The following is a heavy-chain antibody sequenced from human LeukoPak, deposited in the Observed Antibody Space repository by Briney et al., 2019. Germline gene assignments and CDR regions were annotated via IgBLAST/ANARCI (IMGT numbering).Heavy chain of an antibody. V-gene: IGHV3-20*04. CDR1: GFTFDDYG. CDR3: AREDPNGSGSCMDV. J-gene: IGHJ6*04. Sequence: GGSLRLSCAASGFTFDDYGMSWVRQAPGKGLEWVSGINWNGGSTGYADSVKGRFTISRDNAKNSLYLQMNSLRAEDTAVYYCAREDPNGSGSCMDVWGKGTTVTISS. D-gene: IGHD3-10*01. CDR2: INWNGGST.